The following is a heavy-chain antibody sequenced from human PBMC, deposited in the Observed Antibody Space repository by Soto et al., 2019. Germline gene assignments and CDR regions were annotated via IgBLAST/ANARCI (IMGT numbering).Heavy chain of an antibody. Sequence: PGGSLRLSCAASGFTFSSYGMHWVRQAPGKGLEWVAVIWYDGSNKYYADSVKGRFTISRDNSKNTLYLQMNSLRAEDTAVYYCARDGGVPTTVIFYFDYWGQGTLVTVSS. CDR3: ARDGGVPTTVIFYFDY. CDR1: GFTFSSYG. D-gene: IGHD4-17*01. V-gene: IGHV3-33*01. CDR2: IWYDGSNK. J-gene: IGHJ4*02.